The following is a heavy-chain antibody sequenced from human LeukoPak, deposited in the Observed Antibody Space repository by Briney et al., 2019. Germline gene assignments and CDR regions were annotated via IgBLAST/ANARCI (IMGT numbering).Heavy chain of an antibody. CDR2: IYPRDSET. D-gene: IGHD4/OR15-4a*01. CDR3: ARSLYGVNTWFDY. V-gene: IGHV5-51*01. J-gene: IGHJ4*02. Sequence: GESLKISCKASGYSFTTYWIVWVRQKPGQGLEWMGIIYPRDSETKYSPSSEGQVTISADESISTAYMQWSSLKASDTAKYYCARSLYGVNTWFDYWGQGTLVTVSS. CDR1: GYSFTTYW.